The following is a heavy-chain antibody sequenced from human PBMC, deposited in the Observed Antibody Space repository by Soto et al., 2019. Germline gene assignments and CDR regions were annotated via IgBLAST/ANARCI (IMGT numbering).Heavy chain of an antibody. D-gene: IGHD3-22*01. V-gene: IGHV3-30*18. CDR2: ISYDGSNK. CDR3: AKDVTPDYYDSSGSSWNYFDY. J-gene: IGHJ4*02. CDR1: GFTVRSYE. Sequence: PGGSLRLSCAASGFTVRSYEMNWVRQAPGKGLEWVAVISYDGSNKYYADSVKGRFTISRDNSKNTLYLQMNSLRAEDTAVYYCAKDVTPDYYDSSGSSWNYFDYWGQGTLVTVSS.